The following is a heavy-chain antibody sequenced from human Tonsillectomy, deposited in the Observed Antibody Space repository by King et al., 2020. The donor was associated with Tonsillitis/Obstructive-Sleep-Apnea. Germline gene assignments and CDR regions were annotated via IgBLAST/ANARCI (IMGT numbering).Heavy chain of an antibody. D-gene: IGHD2-2*02. J-gene: IGHJ6*03. V-gene: IGHV3-48*02. CDR3: ARGGYCSSTSCYMDDYYYFYMDV. CDR1: GFTFRSDS. Sequence: VQLVESGGGLVQPGGSLRLACAASGFTFRSDSMNWVRQAPVKGLEWVSYIGSVSMTIDYADSVKGRCTISRDNAKNSLYLQVNSLRDEDTAVYYCARGGYCSSTSCYMDDYYYFYMDVWGRGTTVTVSS. CDR2: IGSVSMTI.